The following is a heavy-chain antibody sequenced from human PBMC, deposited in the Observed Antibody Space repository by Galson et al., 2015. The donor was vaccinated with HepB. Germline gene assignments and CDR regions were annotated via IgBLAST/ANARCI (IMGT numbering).Heavy chain of an antibody. J-gene: IGHJ6*02. CDR3: ASQQLAGLGGMDV. CDR2: INHSGST. D-gene: IGHD6-13*01. V-gene: IGHV4-34*01. CDR1: GGSFSGYY. Sequence: LSLTCAVYGGSFSGYYWSWIRQPPGKGLEWIGEINHSGSTNYNPSLKSRVTISVDTSKNQFSLKLSSVTAADTAVYYCASQQLAGLGGMDVWGQGTTVTVSS.